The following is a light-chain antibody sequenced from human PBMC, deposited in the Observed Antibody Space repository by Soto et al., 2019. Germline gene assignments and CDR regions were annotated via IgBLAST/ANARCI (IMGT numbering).Light chain of an antibody. Sequence: QSALTQPASVSGSPGQSITISCTGTSSDVGGYNYVSWYQQHPGKAPKLMIYDVSNRPSGVSNRFSGSKSGNTASLTISGLQAEDEADYYCSSYTSSSIPVVFGGGTKLTV. J-gene: IGLJ2*01. CDR3: SSYTSSSIPVV. V-gene: IGLV2-14*01. CDR1: SSDVGGYNY. CDR2: DVS.